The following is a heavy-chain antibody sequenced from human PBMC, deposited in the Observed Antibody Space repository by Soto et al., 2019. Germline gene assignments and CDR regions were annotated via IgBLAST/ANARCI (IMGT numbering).Heavy chain of an antibody. CDR2: VYYSGAT. CDR1: GGSLTDHY. Sequence: QVQLQESGPGLVKPSATLSLTCTVAGGSLTDHYWNWFRQSPGRGLQWIGYVYYSGATSYNPTLTSRVTMTVDTSKNQFSLKLRSVTAADTAVYFCARGNDWKSATFDILGQGTMVSVSS. CDR3: ARGNDWKSATFDI. D-gene: IGHD2-21*01. V-gene: IGHV4-59*11. J-gene: IGHJ3*02.